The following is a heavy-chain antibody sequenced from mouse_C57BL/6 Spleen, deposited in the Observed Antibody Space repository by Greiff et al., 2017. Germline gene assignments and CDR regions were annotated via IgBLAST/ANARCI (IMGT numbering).Heavy chain of an antibody. J-gene: IGHJ1*03. CDR3: ARGIYYDGSSYWYFDV. CDR1: GYPFTSYW. D-gene: IGHD1-1*01. Sequence: QVHVKQPGAELVMPGASVKLSCKASGYPFTSYWMHWVKQRPGQGLEWIGEIDPSDSYTNYNQKFKGKSTLTVDKSSSSAYMQLSSLKYEDSAVYYCARGIYYDGSSYWYFDVWGTGTTVTVSS. V-gene: IGHV1-69*01. CDR2: IDPSDSYT.